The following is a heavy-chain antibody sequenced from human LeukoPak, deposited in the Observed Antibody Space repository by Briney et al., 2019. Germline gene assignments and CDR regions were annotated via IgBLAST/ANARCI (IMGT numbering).Heavy chain of an antibody. V-gene: IGHV4-31*03. J-gene: IGHJ4*02. Sequence: PSQTLSLPCTVSTGSISSGDYYWSWIRQHPGKGLEWIGYIYYSGSTHYSPSLRSRVSISVDTSKNQFSLEVSSVTAADTAVYYCARTLVTTTSMSFDYWGQGTLVTVSS. CDR2: IYYSGST. CDR1: TGSISSGDYY. CDR3: ARTLVTTTSMSFDY. D-gene: IGHD4-17*01.